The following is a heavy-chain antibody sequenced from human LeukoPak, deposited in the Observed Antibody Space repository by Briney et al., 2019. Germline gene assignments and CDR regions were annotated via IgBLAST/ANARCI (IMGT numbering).Heavy chain of an antibody. CDR2: INPNSGGT. V-gene: IGHV1-2*02. D-gene: IGHD3-10*01. Sequence: ASVKVSCKASGYTFTGYYMHWVRQAPGQGLEWMGWINPNSGGTNYAQKFQGRVTMTRDTSISTAYTELSRLRSDDTAVYYCASAMVRGVIDYYYYYMDVWGKGTTVTVSS. CDR3: ASAMVRGVIDYYYYYMDV. J-gene: IGHJ6*03. CDR1: GYTFTGYY.